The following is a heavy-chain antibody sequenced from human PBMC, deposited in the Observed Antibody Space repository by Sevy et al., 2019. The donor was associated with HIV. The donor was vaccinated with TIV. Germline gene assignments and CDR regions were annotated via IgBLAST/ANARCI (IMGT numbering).Heavy chain of an antibody. D-gene: IGHD6-19*01. CDR1: GFSISGYG. Sequence: GGSLRLSCAASGFSISGYGMHWVRQAPGKGLEWVAVIWYDGTNKEYADSVKGRFTISRDNSKNTRYLQMNGLRAEDTAVYYCAREDIRVAGIGYYFHSWGQGTLVTVSS. CDR2: IWYDGTNK. J-gene: IGHJ4*02. V-gene: IGHV3-33*01. CDR3: AREDIRVAGIGYYFHS.